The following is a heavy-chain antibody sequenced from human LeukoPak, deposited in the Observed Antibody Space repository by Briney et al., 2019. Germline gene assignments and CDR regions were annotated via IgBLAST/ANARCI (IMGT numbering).Heavy chain of an antibody. CDR3: ASDTAMVIYYYYYMDV. CDR1: GFTFSSYA. V-gene: IGHV3-23*01. J-gene: IGHJ6*03. CDR2: SGSGGST. Sequence: GGSLRLSCAASGFTFSSYAMSWVRQAPGKGLEWVSASGSGGSTYYADSVKGRFTISRDNSKNTLYLQVNSLRAEDTAVYYCASDTAMVIYYYYYMDVWGKGTTVTVSS. D-gene: IGHD5-18*01.